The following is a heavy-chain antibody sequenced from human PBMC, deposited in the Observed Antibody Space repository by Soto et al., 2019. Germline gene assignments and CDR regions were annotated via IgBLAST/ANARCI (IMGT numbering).Heavy chain of an antibody. V-gene: IGHV1-2*02. Sequence: ASVKVSCKASGFSFTGYYIHWLRQAPGQGLEWMGWINAHSGGTEYAQKFQGRVTVTRDTSISTAYMTLSSPRSDDTAIYYCAKDLTRQLAYWLDPWGQGTQVTVSS. J-gene: IGHJ5*02. CDR2: INAHSGGT. CDR3: AKDLTRQLAYWLDP. CDR1: GFSFTGYY. D-gene: IGHD6-6*01.